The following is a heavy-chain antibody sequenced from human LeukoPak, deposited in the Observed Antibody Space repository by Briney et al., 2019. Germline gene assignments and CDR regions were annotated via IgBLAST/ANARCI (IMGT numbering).Heavy chain of an antibody. J-gene: IGHJ3*02. CDR2: ISYIGTT. CDR3: ARDLVTVTKGFDI. D-gene: IGHD4-17*01. V-gene: IGHV4-59*01. CDR1: GFTFSSYA. Sequence: GSLRLSCAASGFTFSSYAMSWVRQAPGKGLEWIGYISYIGTTNYNPSLKSRVAISIDTSKNQFSLKLTSVTTADTAVYYCARDLVTVTKGFDIWGLGTMVSVSS.